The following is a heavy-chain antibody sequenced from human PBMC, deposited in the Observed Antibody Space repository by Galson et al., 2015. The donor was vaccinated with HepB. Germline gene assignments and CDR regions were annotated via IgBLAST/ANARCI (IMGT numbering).Heavy chain of an antibody. CDR1: GFTFSSYA. CDR3: ASPRDFWSGHEDFDL. CDR2: ISGSGGST. V-gene: IGHV3-23*01. J-gene: IGHJ2*01. Sequence: SLRLSCAASGFTFSSYAMSWVRQAPGKGLEWVSAISGSGGSTYYADSVKGRFTISRDNSKNTLYLQMNSLRAEDTAVYYCASPRDFWSGHEDFDLWGRGTLVTVSS. D-gene: IGHD3-3*01.